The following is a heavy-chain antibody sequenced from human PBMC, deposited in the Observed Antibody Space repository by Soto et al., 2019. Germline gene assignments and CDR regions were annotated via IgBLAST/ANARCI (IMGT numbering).Heavy chain of an antibody. J-gene: IGHJ4*02. CDR2: IGPESGAT. D-gene: IGHD5-12*01. Sequence: ASVKVSCKASGYTFTGHYIHWVRQAPEQGPEWMGEIGPESGATRYAQKFQGRVTMTRDMSITTVCMELNNLSPDDTAVYYCGRGRSGQIVVFYWGQGTPVTVSS. V-gene: IGHV1-2*02. CDR1: GYTFTGHY. CDR3: GRGRSGQIVVFY.